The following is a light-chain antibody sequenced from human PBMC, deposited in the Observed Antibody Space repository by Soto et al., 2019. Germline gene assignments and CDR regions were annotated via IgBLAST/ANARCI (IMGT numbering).Light chain of an antibody. CDR2: DAS. CDR3: QQRSNWPPT. Sequence: EIVLTQSPATLSLSPGERATLSCRASQSVSSYLAGYQQKPGQAPRLLIYDASNRATGIPARFSGSGSGTDFTLTIRSLEPEDFAVYYCQQRSNWPPTFGGGTKVEIK. V-gene: IGKV3-11*01. CDR1: QSVSSY. J-gene: IGKJ4*01.